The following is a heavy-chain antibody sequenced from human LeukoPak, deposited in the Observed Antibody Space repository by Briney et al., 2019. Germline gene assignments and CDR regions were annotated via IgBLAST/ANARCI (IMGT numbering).Heavy chain of an antibody. V-gene: IGHV3-21*01. D-gene: IGHD1-26*01. CDR2: ITSSSTYV. Sequence: GGSLRLSCEASGFSFSTYNMNWVRQAPGKRLEWISSITSSSTYVFYADSVRGRFTISRDNAKNTLYLQMNSLRAEDTAVYYCASLRERSYYARGFDYWGQGTLVTVSS. CDR1: GFSFSTYN. J-gene: IGHJ4*02. CDR3: ASLRERSYYARGFDY.